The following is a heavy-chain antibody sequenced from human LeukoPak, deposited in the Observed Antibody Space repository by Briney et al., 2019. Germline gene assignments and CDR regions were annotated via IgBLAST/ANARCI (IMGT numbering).Heavy chain of an antibody. CDR3: ARDSGMVRGTVDY. CDR2: INPSGGST. J-gene: IGHJ4*02. D-gene: IGHD3-10*01. V-gene: IGHV1-46*01. CDR1: GYTFTCYY. Sequence: GASVKLSCKSAGYTFTCYYMYLVRQAPAQGLEWKGIINPSGGSTSYAQKFQGRVTMTRDTSTSTVYMELSSLRSEDTAVYYCARDSGMVRGTVDYWGQGTLVTVSS.